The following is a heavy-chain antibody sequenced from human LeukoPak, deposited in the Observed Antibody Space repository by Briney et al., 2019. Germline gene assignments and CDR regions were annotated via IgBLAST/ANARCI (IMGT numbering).Heavy chain of an antibody. V-gene: IGHV3-23*01. CDR3: AKARLRGYSGYEFDH. D-gene: IGHD5-12*01. CDR2: ISGSGGST. Sequence: GRSLRLSCAASGFTFSSYAMSWVRQAPGKGLEWVSAISGSGGSTYYADSVKGRFTISRDNSKNTLYLQMNSLRAEDTAVYYCAKARLRGYSGYEFDHRGQGTLVTVSS. CDR1: GFTFSSYA. J-gene: IGHJ4*02.